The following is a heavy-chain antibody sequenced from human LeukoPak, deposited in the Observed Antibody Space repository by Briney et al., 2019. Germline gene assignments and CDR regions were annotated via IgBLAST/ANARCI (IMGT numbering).Heavy chain of an antibody. Sequence: GGSLRLSCAASGFSFSTYAMTWVRRAPGKGLEWVSALSGGSGDDTYYADSVKGRFTISRDNSKNTLYLQMNSPRAEDTAVYYCAKDLFGEDYYYYSMDVWGQGTTVTVSS. CDR2: LSGGSGDDT. J-gene: IGHJ6*02. CDR3: AKDLFGEDYYYYSMDV. CDR1: GFSFSTYA. D-gene: IGHD3-16*01. V-gene: IGHV3-23*01.